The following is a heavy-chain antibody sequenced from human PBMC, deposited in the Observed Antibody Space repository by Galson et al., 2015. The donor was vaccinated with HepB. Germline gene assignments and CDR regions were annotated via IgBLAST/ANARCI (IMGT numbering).Heavy chain of an antibody. CDR3: ASREGDRDGYNYPDY. CDR1: GGTFSSYA. J-gene: IGHJ4*02. D-gene: IGHD5-24*01. V-gene: IGHV1-69*13. CDR2: IIPIFGTA. Sequence: SVKVSCKASGGTFSSYAISWVRQAPGQGLEWMGGIIPIFGTANYAQKFQGRVTITADESTSTAYMELSSLRSEDTAVYYCASREGDRDGYNYPDYWGQGTLVTVSS.